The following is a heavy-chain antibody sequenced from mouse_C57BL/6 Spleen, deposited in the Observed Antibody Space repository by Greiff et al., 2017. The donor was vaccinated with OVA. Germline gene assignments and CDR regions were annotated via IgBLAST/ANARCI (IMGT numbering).Heavy chain of an antibody. Sequence: EVKLMESGGGLVKPGGSLKLSCAASGFTFSSYAMSWVRQTPEKRLEWVATISDGGSYTYYPDNVKGRFTISRDNAKNNLYLQMSHLKSEDTAMYYCAREDDMMVTTFYFDYWGQGTTLTVSS. D-gene: IGHD2-3*01. J-gene: IGHJ2*01. V-gene: IGHV5-4*01. CDR3: AREDDMMVTTFYFDY. CDR1: GFTFSSYA. CDR2: ISDGGSYT.